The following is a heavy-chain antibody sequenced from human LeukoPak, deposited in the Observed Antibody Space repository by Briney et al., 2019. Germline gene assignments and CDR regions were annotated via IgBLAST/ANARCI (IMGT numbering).Heavy chain of an antibody. J-gene: IGHJ3*02. CDR1: GYSISSGYY. Sequence: PSETLSLTCAVSGYSISSGYYWGWIRQPPGKGLEWIGSIYHSGSTYYNPSLKSRVTISVDTSKNQFSLKLSSVTAADTAVYYCATPGVVVPAAINAFDIWGQGTMVTVSS. V-gene: IGHV4-38-2*01. D-gene: IGHD2-2*02. CDR2: IYHSGST. CDR3: ATPGVVVPAAINAFDI.